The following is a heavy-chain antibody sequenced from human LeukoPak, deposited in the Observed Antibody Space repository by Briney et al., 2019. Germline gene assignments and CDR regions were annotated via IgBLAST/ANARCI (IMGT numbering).Heavy chain of an antibody. J-gene: IGHJ5*02. CDR3: AREGCSSTSCHSPPPFDP. CDR2: INPSGGST. Sequence: GASVKVSCKASGYTFIGYYMHWVRQAPGQGLEWMGWINPSGGSTSYAQKFQGRVTMTRDTSTSTIYMELSSLRSEDTAVYYCAREGCSSTSCHSPPPFDPWGQGTLVTVSS. V-gene: IGHV1-46*01. D-gene: IGHD2-2*01. CDR1: GYTFIGYY.